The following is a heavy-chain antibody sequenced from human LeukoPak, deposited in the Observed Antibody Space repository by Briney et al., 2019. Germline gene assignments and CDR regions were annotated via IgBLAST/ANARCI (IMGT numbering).Heavy chain of an antibody. CDR2: IRRDGTT. V-gene: IGHV3-53*01. Sequence: GGSLRLSCAASGFTVSTKYMAWVRQAPGKGLEWVSVIRRDGTTSYADSVKGRFTISRDNSKSTLYLQMNSLTAEDTAVYYCTRKGYFHDSSGYENDALDVWGQGTMVTISS. CDR1: GFTVSTKY. CDR3: TRKGYFHDSSGYENDALDV. J-gene: IGHJ3*01. D-gene: IGHD3-22*01.